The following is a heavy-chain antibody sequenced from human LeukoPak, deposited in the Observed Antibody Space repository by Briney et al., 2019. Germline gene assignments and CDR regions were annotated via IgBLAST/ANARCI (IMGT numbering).Heavy chain of an antibody. J-gene: IGHJ5*02. CDR2: IYYSGTT. CDR1: GASISSSY. Sequence: PSKTLSLTCTVSGASISSSYWSWIRQPPGKGLEWIGYIYYSGTTKYNPSLRSRVTISIDTSKNQFSLKVNSVTAADTAVYYCARGQPQRYNSDWYVNWFDPWGQGTLVSVSS. D-gene: IGHD6-19*01. V-gene: IGHV4-59*01. CDR3: ARGQPQRYNSDWYVNWFDP.